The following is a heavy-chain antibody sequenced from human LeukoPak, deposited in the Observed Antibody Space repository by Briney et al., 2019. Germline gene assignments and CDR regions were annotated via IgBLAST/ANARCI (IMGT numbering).Heavy chain of an antibody. V-gene: IGHV4-61*02. CDR1: GGSISSGSYY. Sequence: SETLSLTCTVSGGSISSGSYYWSWIWQPAGKGLEWIGRIYTNGGIMYNPSLKSRVAISMDTSKNQFSLDLNSVTAADTAMYYCAREGAGYYWGQGTLVTVSS. J-gene: IGHJ4*02. CDR3: AREGAGYY. CDR2: IYTNGGI. D-gene: IGHD1-26*01.